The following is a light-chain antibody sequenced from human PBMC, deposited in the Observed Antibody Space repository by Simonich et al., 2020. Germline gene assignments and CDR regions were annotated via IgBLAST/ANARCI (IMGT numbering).Light chain of an antibody. CDR1: KDLSNY. CDR2: DAS. Sequence: DIQMTQSPSSLSASLGDGVTITCHARKDLSNYLNWYQQKPGKAPKILIYDASNLETGVPSRFSGSGSGTDFTVTISSLQPEDIATYYCQKYNSYSTFGQGTKVEIK. CDR3: QKYNSYST. J-gene: IGKJ1*01. V-gene: IGKV1-33*01.